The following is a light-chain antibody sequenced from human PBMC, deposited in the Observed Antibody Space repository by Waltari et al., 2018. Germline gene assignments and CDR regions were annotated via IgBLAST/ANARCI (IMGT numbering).Light chain of an antibody. CDR1: QSVSSSY. CDR3: QQYGSSPL. CDR2: GAS. V-gene: IGKV3-20*01. J-gene: IGKJ1*01. Sequence: EIVLTQSPGTLSLSPGERATLSCRASQSVSSSYLAWYQQKPGQAPRLLIYGASSRATVIPDRFSGSGSGTDFTLTISRLEPEDFAVYYCQQYGSSPLFGQGTKVEIK.